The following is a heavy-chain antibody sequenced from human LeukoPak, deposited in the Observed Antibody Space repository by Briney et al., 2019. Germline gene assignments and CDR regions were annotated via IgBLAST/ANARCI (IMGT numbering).Heavy chain of an antibody. CDR3: AKDRGGSGSYSYGLDV. V-gene: IGHV3-23*01. D-gene: IGHD3-10*01. CDR2: ISGTYGNT. CDR1: GFTFTTYA. Sequence: PGGSLRLSCAASGFTFTTYALNWVRQAPGRGLECVSTISGTYGNTFYADSVKGRFTISRDNSKNTLFLQMNSLRAEDTAVYYCAKDRGGSGSYSYGLDVWGQGTTVTVSS. J-gene: IGHJ6*02.